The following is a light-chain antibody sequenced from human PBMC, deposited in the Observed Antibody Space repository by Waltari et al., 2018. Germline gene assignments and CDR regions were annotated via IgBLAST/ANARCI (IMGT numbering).Light chain of an antibody. CDR1: SSNIGRDY. CDR2: MNN. J-gene: IGLJ1*01. Sequence: QSVLTQPPSASGTPGQRVTISCSGSSSNIGRDYVYWYQQLPGPAPKLLIYMNNQRPSGVADRFSGSKSGTSASLAISGLRSEDEADYYCVAWDDSLSGYVFGTGTKVTVL. CDR3: VAWDDSLSGYV. V-gene: IGLV1-47*01.